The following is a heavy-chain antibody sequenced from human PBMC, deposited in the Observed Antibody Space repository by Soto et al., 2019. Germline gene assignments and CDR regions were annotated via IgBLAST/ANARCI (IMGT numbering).Heavy chain of an antibody. Sequence: EVQLLESGGALVQPGGSLRLSCAASGFTFSSYAMSWVRQAPGKGLEWVSLISGSGGGTYYADSVKGRFTISRDNSKNTLYLQMNSLRAEDTAVFYCAKHLSNGSPDDWGPGTLVTVSS. CDR3: AKHLSNGSPDD. CDR1: GFTFSSYA. J-gene: IGHJ4*02. D-gene: IGHD2-15*01. CDR2: ISGSGGGT. V-gene: IGHV3-23*01.